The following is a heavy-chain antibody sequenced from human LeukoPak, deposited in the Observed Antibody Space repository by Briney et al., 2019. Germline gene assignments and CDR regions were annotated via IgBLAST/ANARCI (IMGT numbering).Heavy chain of an antibody. Sequence: GGSLRLSCAASGFTVSSNYMSWVRQAPGKGLEWVSVIYSGGSTYYADSVKGRFTISRDNSKNTLYLQMNSLRAEDTAVYYCARASITIFGHYGMDVWGQGTTVTVSS. J-gene: IGHJ6*02. V-gene: IGHV3-53*01. CDR2: IYSGGST. CDR3: ARASITIFGHYGMDV. D-gene: IGHD3-3*01. CDR1: GFTVSSNY.